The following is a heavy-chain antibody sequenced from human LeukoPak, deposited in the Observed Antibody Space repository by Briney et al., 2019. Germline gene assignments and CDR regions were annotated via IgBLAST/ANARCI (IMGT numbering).Heavy chain of an antibody. J-gene: IGHJ4*02. CDR1: GFTFSNYA. D-gene: IGHD5-18*01. Sequence: GRSLRLSCAASGFTFSNYAMHWVRQAPGKGLEWVAVISDDGSNKYYADSVQGRFTISRDNSKNTLYLQMNSLRAEDTAVYYCAKDVDTAMVLDYWGQGTLVTVSS. CDR3: AKDVDTAMVLDY. V-gene: IGHV3-30-3*01. CDR2: ISDDGSNK.